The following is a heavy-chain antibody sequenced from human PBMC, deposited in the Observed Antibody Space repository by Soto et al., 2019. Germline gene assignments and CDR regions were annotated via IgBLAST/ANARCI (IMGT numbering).Heavy chain of an antibody. Sequence: PGDSMKISCKGSGYSCTSYWIAWVRQMPGKGLEWMGIIYPGDSDTRYSPSFQGQVTISADKSISTAYLQWSSLKASDTAMYYCASPQPARLSGFQHWGQGTLVTVSS. CDR2: IYPGDSDT. CDR3: ASPQPARLSGFQH. V-gene: IGHV5-51*01. D-gene: IGHD5-12*01. J-gene: IGHJ1*01. CDR1: GYSCTSYW.